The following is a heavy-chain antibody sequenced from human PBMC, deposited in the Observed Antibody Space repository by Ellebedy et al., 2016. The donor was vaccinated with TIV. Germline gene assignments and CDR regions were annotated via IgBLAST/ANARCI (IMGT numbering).Heavy chain of an antibody. Sequence: GGSLRLXCAASGFTFDDYTMHWVRQAPGQGLEWVSLISWDGGSTYYADSVKGRFTISRDNSKNSLYLQMNSLRTEDTALYYCAKEGAYCSGGSCYQGYYSMDVWGQGTTVTVSS. D-gene: IGHD2-15*01. CDR2: ISWDGGST. CDR1: GFTFDDYT. J-gene: IGHJ6*02. CDR3: AKEGAYCSGGSCYQGYYSMDV. V-gene: IGHV3-43*01.